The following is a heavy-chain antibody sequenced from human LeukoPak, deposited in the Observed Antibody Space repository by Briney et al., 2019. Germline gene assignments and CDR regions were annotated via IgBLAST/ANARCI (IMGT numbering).Heavy chain of an antibody. CDR3: AELGITMIGGV. D-gene: IGHD3-10*02. CDR2: ISRNGTTI. CDR1: GFTFSNAW. Sequence: GGSLRLSCAASGFTFSNAWMNWVRQAPGKGLEWVSYISRNGTTIYYADSVKGRFTISRDNAKNSLYLQMNSLRAEDTAVYYCAELGITMIGGVWGKGTTVTISS. J-gene: IGHJ6*04. V-gene: IGHV3-48*04.